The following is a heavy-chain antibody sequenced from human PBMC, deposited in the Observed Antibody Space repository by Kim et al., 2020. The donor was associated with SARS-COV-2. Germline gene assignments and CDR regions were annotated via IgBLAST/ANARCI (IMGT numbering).Heavy chain of an antibody. Sequence: GGSLRLSCAASGFTFSNYFMDWVRQAPGEGLEWVGRIRSKGNSYSKAYAASVGCSFTIARANTAHSLHLHMNSAKTTDTAVYPCATGRNGKNDHYAFDD. V-gene: IGHV3-72*01. CDR2: IRSKGNSYSK. D-gene: IGHD1-1*01. J-gene: IGHJ3*01. CDR1: GFTFSNYF. CDR3: ATGRNGKNDHYAFDD.